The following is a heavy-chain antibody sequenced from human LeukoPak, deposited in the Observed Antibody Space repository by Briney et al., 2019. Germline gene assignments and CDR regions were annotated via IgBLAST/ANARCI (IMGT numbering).Heavy chain of an antibody. CDR1: GGSFSGYY. Sequence: SETLSLTCAVYGGSFSGYYWSWIRQPPGKGLEWIGEINHSGSTNYNPSLKSRDTISVDTSKNQFSLKLSSVTAADTAVYYCARIRTSTAMVPYYYYGMDVWGQGTTVTVSS. J-gene: IGHJ6*02. D-gene: IGHD5-18*01. V-gene: IGHV4-34*01. CDR2: INHSGST. CDR3: ARIRTSTAMVPYYYYGMDV.